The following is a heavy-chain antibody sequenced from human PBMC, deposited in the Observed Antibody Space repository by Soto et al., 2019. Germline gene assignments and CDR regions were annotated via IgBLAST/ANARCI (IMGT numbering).Heavy chain of an antibody. V-gene: IGHV3-13*01. Sequence: EVQLVESGGGLVQPGGSLRLSCAASGFTFSNYDMHWVRRVTGKGLEWVSTIGTAGDTYYPGSVKGRFTISRENAKNSLYLQMHSLRAEDTAVYYCARGRLISLYYFDYWGQGTLVTVSS. D-gene: IGHD2-15*01. CDR2: IGTAGDT. J-gene: IGHJ4*02. CDR3: ARGRLISLYYFDY. CDR1: GFTFSNYD.